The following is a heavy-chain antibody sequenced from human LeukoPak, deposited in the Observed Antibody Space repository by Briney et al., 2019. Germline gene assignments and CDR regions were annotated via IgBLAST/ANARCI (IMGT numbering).Heavy chain of an antibody. CDR3: ARGVTLDY. CDR2: ISSGDNIM. J-gene: IGHJ4*02. Sequence: GRSLRLSCAASGFTFSSYGMNWVRQAPGKGLEWVSYISSGDNIMFYADSVKGRFIISRDNAKNSLYLQMNSLRAEDTAVYYCARGVTLDYWGQGTLVTVSS. V-gene: IGHV3-48*04. CDR1: GFTFSSYG. D-gene: IGHD2-21*02.